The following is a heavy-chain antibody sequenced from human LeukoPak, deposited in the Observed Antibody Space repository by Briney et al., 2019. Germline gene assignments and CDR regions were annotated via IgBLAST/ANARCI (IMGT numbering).Heavy chain of an antibody. CDR2: INSDGSST. CDR3: ARVAKSVLRSLEWSTGHTFGP. CDR1: GFTFSSYW. V-gene: IGHV3-74*01. J-gene: IGHJ5*02. Sequence: GGSLRLSCAASGFTFSSYWMHWVRQAPGKGLVWVSRINSDGSSTSYADSVKGRFTISRDNAKNTLYLQMNSLRAEDTAVYYCARVAKSVLRSLEWSTGHTFGPWGQGALVTVSS. D-gene: IGHD3-3*01.